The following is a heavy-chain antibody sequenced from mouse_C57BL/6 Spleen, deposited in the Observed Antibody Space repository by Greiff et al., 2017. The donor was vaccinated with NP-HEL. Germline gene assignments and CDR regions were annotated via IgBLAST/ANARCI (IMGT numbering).Heavy chain of an antibody. CDR3: ARGSSGYHYAMDY. CDR1: GYSFTSYY. J-gene: IGHJ4*01. Sequence: QVQLQQSGPELVKPGASVKISCKASGYSFTSYYIHWVKQRPGQGLEWIGCIYPGSGSTNYNEKFKGKATLTADTSSSTAYMQLRSLTSEDSAVYYCARGSSGYHYAMDYWGQGTSVTVSS. D-gene: IGHD3-2*02. V-gene: IGHV1-66*01. CDR2: IYPGSGST.